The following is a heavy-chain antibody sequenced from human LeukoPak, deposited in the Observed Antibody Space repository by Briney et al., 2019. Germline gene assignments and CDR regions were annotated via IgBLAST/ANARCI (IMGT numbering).Heavy chain of an antibody. CDR3: ARLGVDRADYYMDV. D-gene: IGHD2-21*01. V-gene: IGHV4-59*01. CDR1: GGSISSYY. CDR2: IYYSGST. J-gene: IGHJ6*03. Sequence: PSETLSLTCTVSGGSISSYYWSWIRQPPGKGLEWLGYIYYSGSTNYNPSLKSRVTISVDTSKNQFSLKLSSVTAADTAVYYCARLGVDRADYYMDVWGKGTTVTVSS.